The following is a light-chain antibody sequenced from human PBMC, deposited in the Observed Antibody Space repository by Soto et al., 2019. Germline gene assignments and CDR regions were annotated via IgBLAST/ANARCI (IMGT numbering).Light chain of an antibody. CDR3: FPFTSTSSQV. Sequence: QSALAQPASVSGSPGQSVTISCTGTSSDFGSYKFVSWYQHHPGKVPKVIIYETSKRPSGASDRFSGSKFGNTASLTISGLAAEEEGDDYCFPFTSTSSQVFGRGTKGTVL. V-gene: IGLV2-14*02. J-gene: IGLJ1*01. CDR1: SSDFGSYKF. CDR2: ETS.